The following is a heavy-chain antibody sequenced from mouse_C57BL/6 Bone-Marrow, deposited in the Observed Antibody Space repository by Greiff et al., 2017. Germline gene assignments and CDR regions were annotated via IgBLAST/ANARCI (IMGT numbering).Heavy chain of an antibody. CDR2: ISYDGSN. D-gene: IGHD1-1*01. Sequence: EVKLQESGPGLVKPSQSLSLTCSVTGYSITSGYYWNWIRQFPGNKLEWMGYISYDGSNNYNPSLKNRISITRDTSKNQFFLKLNSVTTEDTATYYCARAKRKGSSYWYFDVWGTGTTVTVSS. V-gene: IGHV3-6*01. J-gene: IGHJ1*03. CDR1: GYSITSGYY. CDR3: ARAKRKGSSYWYFDV.